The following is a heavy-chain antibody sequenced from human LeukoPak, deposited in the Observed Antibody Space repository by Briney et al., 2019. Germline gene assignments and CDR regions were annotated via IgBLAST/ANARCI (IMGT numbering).Heavy chain of an antibody. J-gene: IGHJ6*02. CDR1: GFTFSSYA. CDR3: ARDMYYDFWSGYSDYYYGMDV. Sequence: GGSLRLPCAASGFTFSSYAMHWVRQAPGKGLEWVAVISYDGSNKYYADSVKGRFTISRDNSKNTLYLQMNSLRAEDTAVYYCARDMYYDFWSGYSDYYYGMDVWGQGTTVTVSS. V-gene: IGHV3-30-3*01. CDR2: ISYDGSNK. D-gene: IGHD3-3*01.